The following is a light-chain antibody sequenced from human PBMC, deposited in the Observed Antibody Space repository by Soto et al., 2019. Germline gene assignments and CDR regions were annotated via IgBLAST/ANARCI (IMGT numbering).Light chain of an antibody. V-gene: IGLV2-14*01. CDR1: ISDVGNYNY. J-gene: IGLJ1*01. CDR3: SSYTSTNTYV. CDR2: AVS. Sequence: TQPAWVSGSPGQSITLSCTGTISDVGNYNYVSWYLPHPGKAPKLIIYAVSNRPSGVSNRFSGSRSGNTASLTISGLQAEDEADYSCSSYTSTNTYVFGTGTKVTVL.